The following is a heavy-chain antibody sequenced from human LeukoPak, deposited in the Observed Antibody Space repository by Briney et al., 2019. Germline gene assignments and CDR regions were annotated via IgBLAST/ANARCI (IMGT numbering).Heavy chain of an antibody. CDR3: ARPNRGSGYDGAFDI. J-gene: IGHJ3*02. CDR1: GGTFSSYA. D-gene: IGHD5-12*01. CDR2: IIPIFGTA. V-gene: IGHV1-69*05. Sequence: SVKVSCKASGGTFSSYAISWARQAPGQGLEWMGRIIPIFGTANYAQKFQGRVTITTDESTSTAYMELSSLRSEDTAVYYCARPNRGSGYDGAFDIWGQGTMVTVSS.